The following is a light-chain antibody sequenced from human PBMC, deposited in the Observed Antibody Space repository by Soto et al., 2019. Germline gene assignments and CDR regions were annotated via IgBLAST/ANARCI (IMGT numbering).Light chain of an antibody. Sequence: IALTQYQGTLSLSPGERSTLSCRASQSVSSSYLAWYQQKPGQAPRLLIYGASSRATGIPDRFSGSGSGTDFTLTISRLEPEDFAVYYCQQYGSSPWTFGQGTKV. J-gene: IGKJ1*01. V-gene: IGKV3-20*01. CDR2: GAS. CDR1: QSVSSSY. CDR3: QQYGSSPWT.